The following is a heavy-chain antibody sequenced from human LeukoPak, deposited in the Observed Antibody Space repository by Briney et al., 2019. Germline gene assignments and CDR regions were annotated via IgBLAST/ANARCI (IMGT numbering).Heavy chain of an antibody. J-gene: IGHJ4*02. CDR2: ISSSSSYT. CDR3: ASRSSGWYGIDY. Sequence: GGSLRLSCAASGFTFSDYYMSWIRQAPGKGLEWVSYISSSSSYTNYADSVKGRFTISRDNAKNSLYLQMNSLRAEDTAVYYCASRSSGWYGIDYWGRGTLVTVSS. D-gene: IGHD6-19*01. CDR1: GFTFSDYY. V-gene: IGHV3-11*06.